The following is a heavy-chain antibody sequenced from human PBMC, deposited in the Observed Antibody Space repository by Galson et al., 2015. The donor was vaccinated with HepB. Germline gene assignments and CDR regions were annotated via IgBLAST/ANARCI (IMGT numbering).Heavy chain of an antibody. CDR2: ISAYNGYS. J-gene: IGHJ6*02. CDR3: ARVEAARNYYYYGMDV. Sequence: SVKVSCKASGYTFSNYGITWVRQAPGQGLGWMGWISAYNGYSNSAQHFQGRVTMTTDTSTSTVYLELRSLRSDDTAVYYCARVEAARNYYYYGMDVWGQGTTVTVSS. V-gene: IGHV1-18*01. CDR1: GYTFSNYG. D-gene: IGHD6-6*01.